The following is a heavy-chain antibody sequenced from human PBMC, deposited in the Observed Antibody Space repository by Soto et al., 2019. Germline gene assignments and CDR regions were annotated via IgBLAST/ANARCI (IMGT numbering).Heavy chain of an antibody. V-gene: IGHV3-15*07. CDR1: GFTFSNAW. CDR3: TTDHLEWLAYFDY. CDR2: IKSKTGGGTT. J-gene: IGHJ4*02. Sequence: GGSLRLSCAASGFTFSNAWMNWVRQAPGKGLEWVGRIKSKTGGGTTDYAATVKGRFTISRDDSNNTLYLQMNSLKTEDTAVYYCTTDHLEWLAYFDYWGQGTLVTVSS. D-gene: IGHD6-19*01.